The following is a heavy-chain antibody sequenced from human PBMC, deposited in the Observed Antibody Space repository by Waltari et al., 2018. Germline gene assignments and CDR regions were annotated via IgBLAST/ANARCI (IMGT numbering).Heavy chain of an antibody. CDR1: GYRFTSYW. CDR2: IYPGDSDT. D-gene: IGHD4-17*01. Sequence: EVQLVQSGAEVKKPGESLKIYCKGSGYRFTSYWIGWVRQMPGKGLEWIGIIYPGDSDTRYSPSFQGQVTISADKSISTAYLQWSSLKASDTAMYYCARYTVTTYYYMDVWGKGTTVTVSS. V-gene: IGHV5-51*01. J-gene: IGHJ6*03. CDR3: ARYTVTTYYYMDV.